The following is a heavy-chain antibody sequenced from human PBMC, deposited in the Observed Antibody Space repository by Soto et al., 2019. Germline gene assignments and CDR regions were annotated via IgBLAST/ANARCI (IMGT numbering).Heavy chain of an antibody. V-gene: IGHV1-3*01. Sequence: QVQLVQSGAEVKKPGASVKVSCKASGYTFTSYAMHWVRQAPGQRLEWMGWINAGNGNTKYSQKFQGRVTITRDTSASTPSMGLSSLGSEDTAVYYCARVPGFSIGDLWGRGALVTVSS. CDR3: ARVPGFSIGDL. CDR2: INAGNGNT. D-gene: IGHD6-25*01. J-gene: IGHJ2*01. CDR1: GYTFTSYA.